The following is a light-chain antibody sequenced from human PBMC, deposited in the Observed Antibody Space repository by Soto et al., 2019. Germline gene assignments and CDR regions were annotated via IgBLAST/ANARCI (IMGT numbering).Light chain of an antibody. CDR3: HQYNHWLTWT. CDR1: QSVSSK. CDR2: SAS. V-gene: IGKV3-15*01. Sequence: EIVMTQSPATLSLSPGQRATLSCRASQSVSSKLAWYQQRPGQAPRLLIYSASTRATGIPARFSGSGSGTEFTLAISSLQPEDFAVYYCHQYNHWLTWTLGQGTKADIK. J-gene: IGKJ1*01.